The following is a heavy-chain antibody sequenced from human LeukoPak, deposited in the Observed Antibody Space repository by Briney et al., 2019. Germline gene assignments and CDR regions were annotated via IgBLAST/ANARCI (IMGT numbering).Heavy chain of an antibody. J-gene: IGHJ4*02. CDR2: INSDGSST. D-gene: IGHD3-10*01. V-gene: IGHV3-74*01. CDR3: GESMVRVVLIDN. Sequence: GGSLRLSCAASGFTFSGYWMHWVRQAPGKGLVWVSRINSDGSSTSYADSVKGRFTISRDNAKNTLYLQMNSLRAEDTAVYYCGESMVRVVLIDNWGQGTLVTVSS. CDR1: GFTFSGYW.